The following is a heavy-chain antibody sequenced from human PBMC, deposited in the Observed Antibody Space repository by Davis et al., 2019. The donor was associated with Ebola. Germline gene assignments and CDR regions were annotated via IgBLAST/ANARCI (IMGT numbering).Heavy chain of an antibody. CDR3: ARGVAALDY. CDR1: GFTFSSYS. V-gene: IGHV3-48*04. D-gene: IGHD6-13*01. J-gene: IGHJ4*02. CDR2: ISSSSSTI. Sequence: GESLKISCAASGFTFSSYSMNWVRQAPGKGLEWVSYISSSSSTIYYADSVKGRFTISRDNAKNSLYLQMNSLRAEDTAVYYCARGVAALDYWGQGTLVTVSS.